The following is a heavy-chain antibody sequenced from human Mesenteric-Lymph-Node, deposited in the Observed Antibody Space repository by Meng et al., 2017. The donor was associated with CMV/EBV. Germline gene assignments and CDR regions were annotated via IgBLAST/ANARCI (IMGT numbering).Heavy chain of an antibody. CDR2: IYWDDDK. J-gene: IGHJ4*02. CDR1: GFSLSTSGVG. CDR3: AHSSGIAAAGPFYFDY. D-gene: IGHD6-13*01. V-gene: IGHV2-5*02. Sequence: QITLKESGPTLVKPTQTLTLTCTFSGFSLSTSGVGVGWIRQPPGKALEWLALIYWDDDKRYSPSLKSRLTITKGTSKNQVVLTMTNMDPVDTATYYCAHSSGIAAAGPFYFDYWGQGTLVTVS.